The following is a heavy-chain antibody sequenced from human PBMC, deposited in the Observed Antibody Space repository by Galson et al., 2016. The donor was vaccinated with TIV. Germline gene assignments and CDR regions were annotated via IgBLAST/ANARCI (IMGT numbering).Heavy chain of an antibody. J-gene: IGHJ5*02. CDR2: INDGGSEK. Sequence: SLRLSCAASRFSFHTYWMSWLRQAPGKGLEWVASINDGGSEKDYVDSVKGRFTISRDNAQTSLYLQMDRLRAEDTAVYYCARMLFDIVQAPAATPTGYFDPWGQGTLVTVSS. V-gene: IGHV3-7*01. D-gene: IGHD2-2*01. CDR3: ARMLFDIVQAPAATPTGYFDP. CDR1: RFSFHTYW.